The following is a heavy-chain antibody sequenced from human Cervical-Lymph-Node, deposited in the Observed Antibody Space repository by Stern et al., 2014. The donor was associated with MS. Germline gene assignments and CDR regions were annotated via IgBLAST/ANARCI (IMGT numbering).Heavy chain of an antibody. J-gene: IGHJ3*02. V-gene: IGHV1-69*01. CDR3: ARDLQGLLPRGGAFEI. CDR1: GGTFTRDV. Sequence: QMQLVQSGAEVKKPGSSVKVSCKASGGTFTRDVINWVRQAPGQGPEWMGGMIPFFKITNYSQNFQGRVSIVTDDSTSTVYMELSNLTSEDTAVYYCARDLQGLLPRGGAFEIWGRGTMVTVSS. CDR2: MIPFFKIT. D-gene: IGHD2-15*01.